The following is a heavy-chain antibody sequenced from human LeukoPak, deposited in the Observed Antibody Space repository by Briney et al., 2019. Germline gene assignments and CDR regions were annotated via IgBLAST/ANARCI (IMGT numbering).Heavy chain of an antibody. CDR1: GYTFTGYY. Sequence: GASVKVSCKASGYTFTGYYMHWVRQAPGQGLEWMGWINPNSGGTNYAQKFQGRVTMTRDTSISTAYMELSRLRSDDTAVHYCARDRRTIFGVVLPYYYMDVWGKGTAVTVSS. D-gene: IGHD3-3*01. CDR3: ARDRRTIFGVVLPYYYMDV. CDR2: INPNSGGT. J-gene: IGHJ6*03. V-gene: IGHV1-2*02.